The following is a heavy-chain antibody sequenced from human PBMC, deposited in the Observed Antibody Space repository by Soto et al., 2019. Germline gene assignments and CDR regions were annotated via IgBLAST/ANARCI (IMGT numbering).Heavy chain of an antibody. CDR1: GGTFSSYT. Sequence: ASVKVSCKASGGTFSSYTISWVRQAPGQGLEWMGRIIPILGIANYAQKFQGRVTITADKSTSTAYMELSSLRSEDTAVYYCARASGYCSGGSCPNWFDPWGQGTLVTV. CDR2: IIPILGIA. V-gene: IGHV1-69*02. D-gene: IGHD2-15*01. CDR3: ARASGYCSGGSCPNWFDP. J-gene: IGHJ5*02.